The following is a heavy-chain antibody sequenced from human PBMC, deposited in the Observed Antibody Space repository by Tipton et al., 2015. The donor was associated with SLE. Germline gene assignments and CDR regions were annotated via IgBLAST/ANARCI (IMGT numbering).Heavy chain of an antibody. CDR2: IYPGDSDT. V-gene: IGHV5-51*01. Sequence: VQLVQSGAEVKKPGESLRISCKGSGYRFTSNWISWVRQMPGKGLEWMGIIYPGDSDTRYSPSFQGQVSISADKSISTAYLQWSTLKASDTAMYYCARASTVTSPGGMDVWGQGTTVTVSS. D-gene: IGHD4-17*01. J-gene: IGHJ6*02. CDR3: ARASTVTSPGGMDV. CDR1: GYRFTSNW.